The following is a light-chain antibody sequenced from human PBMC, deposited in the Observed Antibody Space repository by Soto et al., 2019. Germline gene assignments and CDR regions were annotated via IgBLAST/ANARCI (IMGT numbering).Light chain of an antibody. J-gene: IGKJ5*01. CDR3: QQYNTWPIT. V-gene: IGKV3-15*01. CDR2: DAS. CDR1: QSVASK. Sequence: ETVMTQSPATLSVSPGQGVTLSCRASQSVASKLAWYQQKPGQGPRLLIYDASTRATGIPARFSGSGSGTEFTLTISSLQSEDSAVYCCQQYNTWPITFGQGTRLEI.